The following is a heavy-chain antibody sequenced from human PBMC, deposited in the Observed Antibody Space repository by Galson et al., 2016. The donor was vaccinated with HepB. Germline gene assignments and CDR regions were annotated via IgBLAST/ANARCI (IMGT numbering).Heavy chain of an antibody. CDR3: AHRRAGGRTPTYFDY. CDR1: GFSLSTRGVG. D-gene: IGHD2-15*01. Sequence: PALVKPTQTLTLTCTFSGFSLSTRGVGVGWIRQPPGKALEWLALIFWDDDKRYSPSLKNRLTITKDTSKNQVVLTVTNMDPVDTATYFCAHRRAGGRTPTYFDYWGQGTLVTVSS. V-gene: IGHV2-5*02. CDR2: IFWDDDK. J-gene: IGHJ4*02.